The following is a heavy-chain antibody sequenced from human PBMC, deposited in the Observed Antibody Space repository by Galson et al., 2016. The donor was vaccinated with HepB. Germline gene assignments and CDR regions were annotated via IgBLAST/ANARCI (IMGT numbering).Heavy chain of an antibody. CDR3: ARVADGARMDV. J-gene: IGHJ6*03. CDR2: IRSSGDFT. CDR1: GFIFNTYT. Sequence: SLRLSCAAPGFIFNTYTVSWVRQAPGQGLEWVAAIRSSGDFTQYSDSVEGRFANSRDNSKNTLFLQMNSPRAEDTAVYYCARVADGARMDVWGKGTTVTVSS. V-gene: IGHV3-23*01. D-gene: IGHD3-16*01.